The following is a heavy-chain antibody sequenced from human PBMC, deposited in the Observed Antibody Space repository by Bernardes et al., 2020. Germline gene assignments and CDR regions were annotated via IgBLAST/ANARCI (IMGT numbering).Heavy chain of an antibody. CDR1: GGSISSSSYY. CDR3: ARHDGGRAVTTRWTTYFDY. D-gene: IGHD4-17*01. CDR2: IYYSGST. Sequence: SETLSLTCTVSGGSISSSSYYWGWIRQPPGKGLEWIGSIYYSGSTYYNPSLKSRVTISVDTSKNQFSLKLSSVTAADTAVYYCARHDGGRAVTTRWTTYFDYWGQGTLVTVSS. V-gene: IGHV4-39*01. J-gene: IGHJ4*02.